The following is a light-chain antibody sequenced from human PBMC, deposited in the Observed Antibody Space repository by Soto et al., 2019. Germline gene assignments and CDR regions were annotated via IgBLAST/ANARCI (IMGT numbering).Light chain of an antibody. CDR1: SSDVGGYNY. CDR3: SSYTSLTTHVV. CDR2: EVS. V-gene: IGLV2-14*01. Sequence: QSALTQPASVSGSPGQSITISCTGTSSDVGGYNYVSWYQQHPGKAPKLIIYEVSDRPSEVSNRFSGSKSGNTASLTISGLQAEDEADYYCSSYTSLTTHVVFGGGTKLTVL. J-gene: IGLJ2*01.